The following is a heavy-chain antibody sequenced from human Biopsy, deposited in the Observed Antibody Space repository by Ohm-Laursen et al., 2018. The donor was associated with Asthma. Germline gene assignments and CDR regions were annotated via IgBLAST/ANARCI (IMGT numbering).Heavy chain of an antibody. J-gene: IGHJ5*02. V-gene: IGHV3-53*01. D-gene: IGHD4-17*01. CDR3: ARTTYGDDGFDP. CDR1: GFAVSRDH. CDR2: IYSGGTS. Sequence: SLRLSCAASGFAVSRDHMFWVRQAPGKGLEWVSVIYSGGTSHTADSVRGRFTISRDKSENTLYLQMNSLRAEDTAVYYCARTTYGDDGFDPWGQGTLVTVSS.